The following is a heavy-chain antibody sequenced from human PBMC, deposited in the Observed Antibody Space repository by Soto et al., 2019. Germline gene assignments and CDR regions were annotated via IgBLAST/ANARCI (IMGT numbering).Heavy chain of an antibody. D-gene: IGHD3-16*02. CDR2: IYPGDSDT. Sequence: GESLKISCKGSGYSFTSYWIGWVRQMPGKGLEWMGIIYPGDSDTRYSPSFQGQVTISAVKSISTAYLQWSSLKASDTAMYYCATSDLVGIDAFDIWGQGTMVTVSS. J-gene: IGHJ3*02. V-gene: IGHV5-51*01. CDR1: GYSFTSYW. CDR3: ATSDLVGIDAFDI.